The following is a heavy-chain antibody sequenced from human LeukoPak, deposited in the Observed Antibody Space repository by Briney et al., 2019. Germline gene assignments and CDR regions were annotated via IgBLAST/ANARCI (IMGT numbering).Heavy chain of an antibody. J-gene: IGHJ4*02. CDR3: AGVFGDFNY. D-gene: IGHD3-10*02. CDR2: INHSGST. Sequence: SETLSLTCAVYGGSFSGYYWSWIRQPPGKGLEGIGEINHSGSTNYNPSLKSLVTISVDTSKNQFSLKLSSVTAADTAVYYCAGVFGDFNYWGQGTLVTVSS. V-gene: IGHV4-34*01. CDR1: GGSFSGYY.